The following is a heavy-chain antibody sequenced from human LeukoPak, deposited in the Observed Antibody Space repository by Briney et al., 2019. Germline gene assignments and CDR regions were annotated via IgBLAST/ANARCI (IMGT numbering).Heavy chain of an antibody. CDR2: INHSGST. D-gene: IGHD1-26*01. Sequence: PSETLSLTCAVYGGSFSGYYWSWIRQPPGKGLEWIGEINHSGSTNYNPSLKSRVTISVDTSKNQFSLKLSSVTAADTAVYYCARHEYSGSYYGLSWFDPWDQGTLVTVSS. CDR3: ARHEYSGSYYGLSWFDP. J-gene: IGHJ5*02. V-gene: IGHV4-34*01. CDR1: GGSFSGYY.